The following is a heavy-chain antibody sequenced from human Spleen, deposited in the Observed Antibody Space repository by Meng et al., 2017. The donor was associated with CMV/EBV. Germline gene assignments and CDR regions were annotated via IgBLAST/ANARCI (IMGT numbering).Heavy chain of an antibody. D-gene: IGHD1-26*01. V-gene: IGHV3-21*01. Sequence: GGSLRLSCAASGFSFSSSSVNWVRQAPGKGLEWVSSISSGSSYIYYADSVKGRFTISRDNAKNSLYLQVHSLRAEDTAVYYCARAYSGSYGSFDYWGQGTLVTVSS. CDR3: ARAYSGSYGSFDY. J-gene: IGHJ4*02. CDR1: GFSFSSSS. CDR2: ISSGSSYI.